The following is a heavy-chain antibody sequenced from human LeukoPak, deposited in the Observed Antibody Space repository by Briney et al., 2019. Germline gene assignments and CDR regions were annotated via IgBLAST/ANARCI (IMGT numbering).Heavy chain of an antibody. V-gene: IGHV3-23*01. J-gene: IGHJ4*02. D-gene: IGHD3-16*02. Sequence: GGSLRLSCAASGFTFTTYGMSWVRQAPGKGLEWVSAISGSGGSKYYADSVKGRFTISRDNSKNTLYLQMNSLRAEDTAVYYCAKGGSYRSQPYFDYWGQGTPVTVSS. CDR2: ISGSGGSK. CDR1: GFTFTTYG. CDR3: AKGGSYRSQPYFDY.